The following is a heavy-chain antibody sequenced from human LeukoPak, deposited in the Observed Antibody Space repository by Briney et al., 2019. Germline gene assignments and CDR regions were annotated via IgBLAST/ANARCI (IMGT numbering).Heavy chain of an antibody. J-gene: IGHJ1*01. CDR1: GFTFSSYA. D-gene: IGHD4-23*01. V-gene: IGHV3-23*01. Sequence: GGSLRLSCAVSGFTFSSYAMSWVRQAPGKGLEWVSAISDSGGNTYYADSVKGRFTISRDNSKNTLYLQMNSLRAEDTAVYYCAKDRGGNSGSAEYFQHWGQGTLVTVSS. CDR3: AKDRGGNSGSAEYFQH. CDR2: ISDSGGNT.